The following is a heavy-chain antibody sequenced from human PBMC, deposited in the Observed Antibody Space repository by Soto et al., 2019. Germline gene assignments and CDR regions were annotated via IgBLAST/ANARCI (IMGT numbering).Heavy chain of an antibody. D-gene: IGHD6-13*01. CDR1: GGNFTSYA. J-gene: IGHJ5*02. V-gene: IGHV1-69*01. CDR3: AKASGRSWYNWFDP. Sequence: QVQLVQSGAEVKKPGSSVKVSCKASGGNFTSYAISWVRQAPGQGLEFMGGIVPLFGTTNYAHKFRGRVTITADESTSTVYMELSSLTSEYTAVYYCAKASGRSWYNWFDPWGQGTLVTVST. CDR2: IVPLFGTT.